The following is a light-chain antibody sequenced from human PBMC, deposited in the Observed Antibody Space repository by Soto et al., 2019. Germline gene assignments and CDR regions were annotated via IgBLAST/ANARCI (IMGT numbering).Light chain of an antibody. V-gene: IGLV2-8*01. CDR3: GSYAPSNNVI. CDR2: EVT. CDR1: SSDVGGYNY. Sequence: QSALTQPPSASASPGQSVTISCTGTSSDVGGYNYVSWYQHHPGKAPKLLIYEVTKRPSGVPDRFSGSKSGNTASLTVSGLQAEDEADYYCGSYAPSNNVIFGGGTKVTVL. J-gene: IGLJ2*01.